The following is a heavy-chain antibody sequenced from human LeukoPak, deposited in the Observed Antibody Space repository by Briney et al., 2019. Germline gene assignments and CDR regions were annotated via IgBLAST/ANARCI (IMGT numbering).Heavy chain of an antibody. J-gene: IGHJ4*02. CDR2: IYYSGST. Sequence: SETLSLTXTVSGGSISSSSYYWGWIRQPPGKGLEWIGSIYYSGSTYYNPFLKSRVTISVDTSKNQFSLKLSSVTAADTAVYYCANIRTRGAVAVLDWGQGTLVTVSS. D-gene: IGHD6-19*01. CDR1: GGSISSSSYY. V-gene: IGHV4-39*01. CDR3: ANIRTRGAVAVLD.